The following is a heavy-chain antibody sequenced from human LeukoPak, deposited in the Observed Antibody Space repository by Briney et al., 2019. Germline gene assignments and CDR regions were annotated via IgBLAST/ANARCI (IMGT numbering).Heavy chain of an antibody. J-gene: IGHJ4*02. CDR1: GFSLSTSGVG. CDR2: IYWDDDR. Sequence: KGSGPTLVKPTQTLTLTCTFSGFSLSTSGVGVGWIRQPPGKALEWLAVIYWDDDRRFSPSLKNRLTITKDTSKNQVVLTMTNMDPVDTATYFCVHNGRYCSGGTCYSLAFDYWGQGTLVTVSS. CDR3: VHNGRYCSGGTCYSLAFDY. D-gene: IGHD2-15*01. V-gene: IGHV2-5*02.